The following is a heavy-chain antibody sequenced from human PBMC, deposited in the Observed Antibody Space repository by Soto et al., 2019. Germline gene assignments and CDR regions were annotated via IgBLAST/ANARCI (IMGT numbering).Heavy chain of an antibody. CDR2: IWYDGSNK. D-gene: IGHD2-15*01. CDR3: ARCGGSCYSLAY. V-gene: IGHV3-33*01. Sequence: GGSLRLSCAASGFTFSSYGMHWVRQAPGKGLEWVAVIWYDGSNKYYADSVKGRFTISRDNSKNTLYLQMNSLRAEDTAVYYCARCGGSCYSLAYWGQGTLVTVSS. J-gene: IGHJ4*02. CDR1: GFTFSSYG.